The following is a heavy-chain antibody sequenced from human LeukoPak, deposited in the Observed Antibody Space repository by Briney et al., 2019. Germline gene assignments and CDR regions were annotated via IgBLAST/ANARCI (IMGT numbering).Heavy chain of an antibody. J-gene: IGHJ5*02. D-gene: IGHD3-10*01. CDR2: IYTSGST. CDR3: ARDLSSGLLWFGEYQSWFDP. V-gene: IGHV4-4*09. Sequence: SETLSLTCTVSGGSISSYYWSWIRQPPGKGLEWIGYIYTSGSTNYNPSLKSRVTMSVDTSKNQFSLKLSSVTAADTAVYYCARDLSSGLLWFGEYQSWFDPWGQGTLVTVSS. CDR1: GGSISSYY.